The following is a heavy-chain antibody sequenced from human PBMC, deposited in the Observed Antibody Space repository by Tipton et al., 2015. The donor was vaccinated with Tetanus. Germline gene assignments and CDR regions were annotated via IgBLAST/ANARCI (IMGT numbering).Heavy chain of an antibody. CDR2: IKEDGSER. D-gene: IGHD3-16*01. J-gene: IGHJ4*02. CDR1: GFTFTNYW. Sequence: SLRLSCAASGFTFTNYWLSWVRQAPGRGLEWAANIKEDGSERNYVDSVKGRFTISRDNARNSLYLQMNSLRAEDTAVYYCAGTNIPWGEAAYWGQGTLVTVSS. CDR3: AGTNIPWGEAAY. V-gene: IGHV3-7*01.